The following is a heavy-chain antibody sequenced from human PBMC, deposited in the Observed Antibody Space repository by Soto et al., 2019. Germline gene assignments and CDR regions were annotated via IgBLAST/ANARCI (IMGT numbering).Heavy chain of an antibody. D-gene: IGHD3-3*01. CDR3: ARVTRNTIFGVVEYYYYGMDV. V-gene: IGHV4-59*01. CDR1: GGSISSYY. CDR2: IYYSGST. Sequence: RSLTCTVSGGSISSYYWSWIRQPPGKGLEWIGYIYYSGSTNYNPSLKSRVTISVDTSKNQFSLKLSSVTAADTAVYYCARVTRNTIFGVVEYYYYGMDVWGQGTTVTVSS. J-gene: IGHJ6*02.